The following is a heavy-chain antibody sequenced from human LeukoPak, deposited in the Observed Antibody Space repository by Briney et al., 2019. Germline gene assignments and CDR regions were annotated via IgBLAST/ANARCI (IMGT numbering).Heavy chain of an antibody. V-gene: IGHV4-30-2*01. CDR1: GGSISSGGYS. CDR2: IYHSGST. D-gene: IGHD3-22*01. CDR3: ARGDYYDSSGQKGGLDY. Sequence: SETLSLTCAVSGGSISSGGYSWSWIRQPPGKGLEWIGYIYHSGSTYYNPSLKSRVTISVDGSKNQFSLKLSSVTAADTAVYYCARGDYYDSSGQKGGLDYWGQGTLVTVSS. J-gene: IGHJ4*02.